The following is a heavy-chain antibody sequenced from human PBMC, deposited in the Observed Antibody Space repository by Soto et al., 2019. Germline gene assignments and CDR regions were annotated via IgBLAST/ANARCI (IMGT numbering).Heavy chain of an antibody. CDR3: GKVMGGWFGVDY. Sequence: EVQLLESGGGLVQPGGSLRLSCAASGFTFSTYAMTWVRQAPGKGLEWVSAISGSGVSTYYADSVKGRLTISRDNSKNTLFLQMNSLSAEDTAVYYCGKVMGGWFGVDYWGQGILVSVSS. CDR1: GFTFSTYA. D-gene: IGHD3-10*01. V-gene: IGHV3-23*01. J-gene: IGHJ4*02. CDR2: ISGSGVST.